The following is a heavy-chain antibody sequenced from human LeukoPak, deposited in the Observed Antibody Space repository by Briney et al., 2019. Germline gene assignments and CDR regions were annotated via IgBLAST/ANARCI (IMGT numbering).Heavy chain of an antibody. CDR1: GGSINSYNW. Sequence: SETLSLTCAVSGGSINSYNWWTWVRQPPGKGLEWIGEISLSGSPSYNPSLKSRVTISVDKSKNQFSLKLSSVTAADTAVYYCARGSGGGNWGQGTLVTVSS. CDR2: ISLSGSP. J-gene: IGHJ4*02. D-gene: IGHD3-16*01. V-gene: IGHV4/OR15-8*03. CDR3: ARGSGGGN.